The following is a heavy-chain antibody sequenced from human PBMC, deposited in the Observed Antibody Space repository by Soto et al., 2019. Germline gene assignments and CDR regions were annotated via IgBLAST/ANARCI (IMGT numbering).Heavy chain of an antibody. J-gene: IGHJ4*02. D-gene: IGHD6-19*01. Sequence: ASVKVSCKASGFTFTSSAVQWVRQARGQRLEWIGWIVVGSGNTNYAQKFQERVTITRDMSTSTAYMELSSLRSEDTAVYYCAAELPAVADPSRFDYWGQGTLVTVSS. CDR3: AAELPAVADPSRFDY. CDR1: GFTFTSSA. CDR2: IVVGSGNT. V-gene: IGHV1-58*01.